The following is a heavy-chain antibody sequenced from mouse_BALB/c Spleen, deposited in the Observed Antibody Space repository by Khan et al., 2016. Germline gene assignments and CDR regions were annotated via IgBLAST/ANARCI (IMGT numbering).Heavy chain of an antibody. CDR2: IYPGDGDT. Sequence: VQLQQSGPELVKPGASVKISCKTSGYAFSSSWMNWVKQRPGQGLEWIGRIYPGDGDTNYNGKFKGKATLTADKSSSTAYMQLSSLTSVDSAVYFCARSGYGNLYYFDYWGQGTTLTVSS. CDR1: GYAFSSSW. CDR3: ARSGYGNLYYFDY. D-gene: IGHD2-1*01. V-gene: IGHV1-82*01. J-gene: IGHJ2*01.